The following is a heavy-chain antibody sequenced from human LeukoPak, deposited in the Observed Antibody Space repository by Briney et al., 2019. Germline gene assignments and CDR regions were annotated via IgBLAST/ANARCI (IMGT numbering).Heavy chain of an antibody. J-gene: IGHJ4*02. CDR2: IYSGGST. CDR3: AKALSGDGYSPFDY. Sequence: GGSLRLSCAASGFTVSSNYMSWVRQAPGKGLEWVSVIYSGGSTYYADSVKGRFTISRDNSKNTLYLQMNSLRAEDTAVYYCAKALSGDGYSPFDYWGQGTLVTVSS. D-gene: IGHD5-24*01. V-gene: IGHV3-66*01. CDR1: GFTVSSNY.